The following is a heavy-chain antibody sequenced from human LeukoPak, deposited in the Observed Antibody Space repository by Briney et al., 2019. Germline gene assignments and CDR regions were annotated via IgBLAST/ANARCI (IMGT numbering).Heavy chain of an antibody. Sequence: PGGSLRLSCAASGFTVSSNYMSWVRQAPGKGLEWVSVIYSGGSTYYADSVKGRFTISRDNSKNTLYLQMNSLRAEDTAVYYCVTYYYDSSGYYREYFDYWGQGTLVTVSS. CDR2: IYSGGST. CDR3: VTYYYDSSGYYREYFDY. CDR1: GFTVSSNY. V-gene: IGHV3-53*01. J-gene: IGHJ4*02. D-gene: IGHD3-22*01.